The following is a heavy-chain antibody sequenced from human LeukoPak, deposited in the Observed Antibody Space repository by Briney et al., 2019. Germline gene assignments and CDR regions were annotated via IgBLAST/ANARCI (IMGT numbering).Heavy chain of an antibody. CDR2: ISYDGSNK. D-gene: IGHD6-19*01. CDR3: AKSELAVPLSY. J-gene: IGHJ4*02. V-gene: IGHV3-30*18. CDR1: GFTFSSYG. Sequence: GRSLRFSCAASGFTFSSYGMHWVRQAPGKGLEWVAVISYDGSNKYYADSVKGRFTISRDNSKNTLYLQMNSLRAEDTAVYYCAKSELAVPLSYWGQGTLVTVSS.